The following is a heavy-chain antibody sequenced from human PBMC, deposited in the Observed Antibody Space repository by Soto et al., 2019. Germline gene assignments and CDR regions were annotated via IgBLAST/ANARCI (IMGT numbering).Heavy chain of an antibody. CDR1: GGTFSSYA. CDR2: IIPIFGTA. V-gene: IGHV1-69*13. J-gene: IGHJ5*02. D-gene: IGHD2-2*01. CDR3: ARGLVPHKASPFDP. Sequence: SVKVSCKASGGTFSSYAISWVRQAPGQGLEWMGGIIPIFGTANYAQKFQGRVTITADESTSTAYMELSSLRSEDTAVYYCARGLVPHKASPFDPWGQGTLVTVSS.